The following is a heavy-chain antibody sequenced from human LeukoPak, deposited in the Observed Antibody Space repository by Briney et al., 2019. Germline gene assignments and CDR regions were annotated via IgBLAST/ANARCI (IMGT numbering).Heavy chain of an antibody. J-gene: IGHJ3*02. CDR3: ARDKYGGNSNAFDI. V-gene: IGHV3-74*01. CDR1: GFTFSSYW. CDR2: IGTDGSRT. D-gene: IGHD4-23*01. Sequence: KPGGSLRLSCAASGFTFSSYWMHWARQVPGKGLVCVSRIGTDGSRTTYADYVQGRFTISRDNAKNTLYLQMNSLRAEDTAVYYCARDKYGGNSNAFDIWGQGTLVTVSS.